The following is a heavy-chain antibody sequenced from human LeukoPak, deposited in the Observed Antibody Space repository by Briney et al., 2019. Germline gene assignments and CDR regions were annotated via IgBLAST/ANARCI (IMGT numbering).Heavy chain of an antibody. D-gene: IGHD3-22*01. CDR2: INAGNGNT. V-gene: IGHV1-3*01. Sequence: ASVKVSCKASGYTFTSYSMHWVRQAPGQKLEWMGWINAGNGNTKYSQKFQGRVTITRDTSASTAYMELSSLRSEDTAMYYCARDQGNGYYINWFDPWGQGTLVTVSS. J-gene: IGHJ5*02. CDR1: GYTFTSYS. CDR3: ARDQGNGYYINWFDP.